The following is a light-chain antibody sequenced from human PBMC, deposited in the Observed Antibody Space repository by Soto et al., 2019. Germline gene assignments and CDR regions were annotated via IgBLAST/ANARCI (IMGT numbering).Light chain of an antibody. Sequence: QLVLTQPASVSGSPGQSITISCTGTSSDIGRYNLVSWYQQHPGKPPKLMIYEATKRPSGVSNRFSGSKSGNTASLTISGLQAEDEADYYCSLYASTNTFMFGGGTKVTVL. CDR3: SLYASTNTFM. J-gene: IGLJ3*02. CDR1: SSDIGRYNL. V-gene: IGLV2-23*02. CDR2: EAT.